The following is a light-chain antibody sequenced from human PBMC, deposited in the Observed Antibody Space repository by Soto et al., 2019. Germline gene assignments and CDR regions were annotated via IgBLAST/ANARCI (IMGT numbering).Light chain of an antibody. CDR3: CSRTISRCSLV. CDR1: SSDVGSYDL. CDR2: EVS. J-gene: IGLJ2*01. Sequence: QSVLTQPASVSGSPGQSITISCTGTSSDVGSYDLVSWYQHHPDKAPQLMIYEVSKRPSGVSNRFSGSKSGNTASLTISGVQAEDEADYYCCSRTISRCSLVFGGGTKLTVL. V-gene: IGLV2-23*02.